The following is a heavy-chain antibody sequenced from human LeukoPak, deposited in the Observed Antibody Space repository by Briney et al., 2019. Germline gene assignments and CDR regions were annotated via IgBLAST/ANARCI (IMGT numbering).Heavy chain of an antibody. D-gene: IGHD1-26*01. CDR2: ISYDGGNK. J-gene: IGHJ4*02. V-gene: IGHV3-30*18. CDR1: GFTFSTYN. CDR3: AKMGAGGGY. Sequence: GGSLRLSCAASGFTFSTYNMHWVRQAPDKGLEWVALISYDGGNKYYADSVKGRFTISRDNSKNTLYLQMNSLRVEDTAVYYGAKMGAGGGYWGQGTLVTVSS.